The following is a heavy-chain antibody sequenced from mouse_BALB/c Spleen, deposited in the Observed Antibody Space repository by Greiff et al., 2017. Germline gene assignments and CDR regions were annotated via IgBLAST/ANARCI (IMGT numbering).Heavy chain of an antibody. J-gene: IGHJ3*01. CDR2: INPYNGAT. CDR1: GYSFTGYY. D-gene: IGHD2-4*01. Sequence: VQLQQSGPELVKPGASVKISCKASGYSFTGYYMHWVKQSHVKSLEWIGRINPYNGATSYNQNFKDKASLTVDKSSSTAYMELHSLTSEDSAVYYCARATMITSWFAYWGQGTLVTVSA. V-gene: IGHV1-31*01. CDR3: ARATMITSWFAY.